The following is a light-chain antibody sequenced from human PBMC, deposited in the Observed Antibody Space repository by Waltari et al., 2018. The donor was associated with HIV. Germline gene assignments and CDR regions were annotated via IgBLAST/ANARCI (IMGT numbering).Light chain of an antibody. CDR3: QTWGLGTFVV. CDR2: LNSDGIH. Sequence: QPVLSQSPSASASLGASVKLTCTLSSGHSEYAIAWHQLQQEKRARSLMRLNSDGIHIVGDGIPDRFSGSSSGAERYLTISSLQSEDEAVYYCQTWGLGTFVVFGGGTNLTVL. V-gene: IGLV4-69*01. J-gene: IGLJ2*01. CDR1: SGHSEYA.